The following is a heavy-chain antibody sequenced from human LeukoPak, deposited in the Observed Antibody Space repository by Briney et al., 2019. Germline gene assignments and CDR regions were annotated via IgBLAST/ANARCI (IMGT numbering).Heavy chain of an antibody. CDR2: IYYSGGT. CDR1: GGSISSYY. CDR3: ARQEYSYGSDY. D-gene: IGHD5-18*01. J-gene: IGHJ4*02. Sequence: SETLSLTCTVSGGSISSYYWSWIRQPPGKGLEWIGYIYYSGGTYYNPSLKSRVTISVDTSKNQFSLKLSSVTAADTAVYYCARQEYSYGSDYWGQGTLVTVSS. V-gene: IGHV4-59*08.